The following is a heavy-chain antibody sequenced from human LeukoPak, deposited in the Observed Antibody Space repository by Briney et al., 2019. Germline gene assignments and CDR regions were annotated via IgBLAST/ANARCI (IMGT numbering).Heavy chain of an antibody. V-gene: IGHV3-21*01. D-gene: IGHD2-21*02. J-gene: IGHJ4*02. CDR3: ARAAYCGGDCYSEGEHFDY. Sequence: PRGSLRLSCAASGFTFSSYSMNWVRQAPGKGPEWVSSISSSGNSIYYADSVKGRFTISRDNAKNSLYLQMNSLRAEDTAVYYCARAAYCGGDCYSEGEHFDYWGQGTLVTVSS. CDR2: ISSSGNSI. CDR1: GFTFSSYS.